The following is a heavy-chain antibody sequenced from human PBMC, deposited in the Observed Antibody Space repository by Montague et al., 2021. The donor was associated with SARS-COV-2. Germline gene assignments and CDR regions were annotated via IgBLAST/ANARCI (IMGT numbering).Heavy chain of an antibody. CDR3: ARVQGITMIVVVIGAFDI. CDR1: GGSISSGGYY. Sequence: TLSLTCTVPGGSISSGGYYWSWIRQHPGKGLEWIGYIYYSGSTYYNPSLKSRVTISVDTSKNQFSLKLSSVTAADTAVYYCARVQGITMIVVVIGAFDIGGQGTMVTVSS. J-gene: IGHJ3*02. V-gene: IGHV4-31*03. CDR2: IYYSGST. D-gene: IGHD3-22*01.